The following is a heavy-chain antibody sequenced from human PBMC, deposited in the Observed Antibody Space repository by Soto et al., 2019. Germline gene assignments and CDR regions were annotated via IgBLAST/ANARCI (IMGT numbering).Heavy chain of an antibody. D-gene: IGHD3-10*01. V-gene: IGHV3-23*01. CDR1: GFTFSTYA. CDR3: AKAPMDFSTFITPNWFDP. J-gene: IGHJ5*02. CDR2: ISGSGGTK. Sequence: EVQLLESGGGLVQPGGSLRLSCAASGFTFSTYAMSWVRQAPGKGLEWVSVISGSGGTKYYADSVKGRFTISRDNSKNTVYLQMNGLRAEDTAVYYCAKAPMDFSTFITPNWFDPWGQGTLVTVSS.